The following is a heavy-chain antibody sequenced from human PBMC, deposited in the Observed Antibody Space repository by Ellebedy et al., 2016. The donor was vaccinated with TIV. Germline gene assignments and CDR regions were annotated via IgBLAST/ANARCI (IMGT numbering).Heavy chain of an antibody. Sequence: GSLRLXXTVSGGSISSSSYYWGWIRQPPGKGLEWIGSIYYSGSTYYNPSLKSRVTISVDTSKNQFSLKLSSVTAADTAVYYCARHGPRYSSSPIGYWGQGTLVTVSS. CDR2: IYYSGST. J-gene: IGHJ4*02. CDR1: GGSISSSSYY. D-gene: IGHD6-13*01. V-gene: IGHV4-39*01. CDR3: ARHGPRYSSSPIGY.